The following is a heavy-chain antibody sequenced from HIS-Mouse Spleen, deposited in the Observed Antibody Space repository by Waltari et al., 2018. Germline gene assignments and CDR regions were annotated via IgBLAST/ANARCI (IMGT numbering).Heavy chain of an antibody. D-gene: IGHD6-13*01. V-gene: IGHV4-39*07. CDR2: IYYSGGT. CDR3: AREIPYSSSWYDWYFDL. CDR1: GGSISSSSYY. Sequence: QLQLQESGPGLVKPSETLSLTCTVSGGSISSSSYYWGWIRQPPGKGLEWIGSIYYSGGTYHNPSLTSRVTISVDTSKNQFSLKLSSVTAADTAVYYCAREIPYSSSWYDWYFDLWGRGTLVTVSS. J-gene: IGHJ2*01.